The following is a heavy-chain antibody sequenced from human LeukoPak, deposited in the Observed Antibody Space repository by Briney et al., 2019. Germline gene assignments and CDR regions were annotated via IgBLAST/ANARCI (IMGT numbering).Heavy chain of an antibody. Sequence: PGGSLRLSCAASGFTFSSYWMSWVRQAPGKGLEWVANIKQDGSEKYYVDSVKGRFTISRDNAKNSLYLQMNSLRAEDTAVYYCAKDLRLSVGTSPFDYWGQGTLVTVSS. CDR2: IKQDGSEK. CDR3: AKDLRLSVGTSPFDY. V-gene: IGHV3-7*01. D-gene: IGHD4-23*01. CDR1: GFTFSSYW. J-gene: IGHJ4*02.